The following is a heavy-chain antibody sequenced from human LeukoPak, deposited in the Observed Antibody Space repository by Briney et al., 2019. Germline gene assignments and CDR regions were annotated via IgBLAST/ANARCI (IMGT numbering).Heavy chain of an antibody. Sequence: SETLSLTCTVSGGSISSYYWSWIRQPAGKGLEWIGRIYTSGSTNYNPSLKSRVTISVDTSKNQFSLKLSSVTAADTAVYYCARAGKVVPAAIAFDNWFDPWGQGTLVTVSS. CDR3: ARAGKVVPAAIAFDNWFDP. V-gene: IGHV4-4*07. D-gene: IGHD2-2*02. J-gene: IGHJ5*02. CDR2: IYTSGST. CDR1: GGSISSYY.